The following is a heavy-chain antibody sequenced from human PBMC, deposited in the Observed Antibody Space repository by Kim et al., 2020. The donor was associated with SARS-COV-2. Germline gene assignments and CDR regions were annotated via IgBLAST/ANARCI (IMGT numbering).Heavy chain of an antibody. D-gene: IGHD4-17*01. V-gene: IGHV4-4*07. CDR1: GGSISSYY. CDR2: IYTSGST. Sequence: SETLSLTCTVSGGSISSYYWSWIRQPAGKGLEWIGRIYTSGSTNYNPSLKSRVTMSVDTSKNQFSLKLSSVTAADTAVYYCARDGAPDYGDYDAFDIWGQGTMVTVSS. CDR3: ARDGAPDYGDYDAFDI. J-gene: IGHJ3*02.